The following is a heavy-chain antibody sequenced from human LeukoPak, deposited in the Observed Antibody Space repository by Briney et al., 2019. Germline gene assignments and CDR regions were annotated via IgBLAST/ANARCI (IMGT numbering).Heavy chain of an antibody. CDR3: ATQGAEGYSSSWYNYYYYYYMDV. D-gene: IGHD6-13*01. J-gene: IGHJ6*03. Sequence: ASVKVSCKASGGTFSSYAISWVRQAPGQGLEWMGGIIPIFGTANYAQKFQGRVTITADKSTSTAYMELSSLRSEDTAVYYCATQGAEGYSSSWYNYYYYYYMDVWGKGTTVTVSS. V-gene: IGHV1-69*06. CDR2: IIPIFGTA. CDR1: GGTFSSYA.